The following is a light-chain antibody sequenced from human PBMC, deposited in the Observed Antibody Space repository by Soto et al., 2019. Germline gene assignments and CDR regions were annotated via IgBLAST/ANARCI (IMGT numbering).Light chain of an antibody. CDR2: EVS. V-gene: IGLV2-14*01. Sequence: QSALTQPASVSGSPGQSITISCTGTSSDVGGYNYVSWYQQHPGKAPKLMIYEVSNRPAGVSNRFSGSKSGNTASLTISGLQAEDEAADYCSSYTRSSTQVFGGGTQLPVL. CDR1: SSDVGGYNY. CDR3: SSYTRSSTQV. J-gene: IGLJ2*01.